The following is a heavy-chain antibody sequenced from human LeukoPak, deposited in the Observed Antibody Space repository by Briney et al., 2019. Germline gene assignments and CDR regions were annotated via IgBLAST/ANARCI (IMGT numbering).Heavy chain of an antibody. CDR3: ATGGLIFGVVIIDYY. D-gene: IGHD3-3*01. CDR2: INPNSGGT. J-gene: IGHJ4*02. Sequence: ASVKVSCKASGYTFTGYYMHWVRQAPGQGLEWMGWINPNSGGTNYAQKFQGRVTMTRDTSISTAYMELSRLRSDDTAVYYCATGGLIFGVVIIDYYWGQGTLVTVSS. CDR1: GYTFTGYY. V-gene: IGHV1-2*02.